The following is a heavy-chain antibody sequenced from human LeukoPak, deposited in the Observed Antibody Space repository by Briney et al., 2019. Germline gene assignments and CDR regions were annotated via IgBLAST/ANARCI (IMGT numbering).Heavy chain of an antibody. CDR1: GFTFSTYW. D-gene: IGHD6-13*01. J-gene: IGHJ4*02. V-gene: IGHV3-53*01. CDR2: IYTGGIT. CDR3: ARPGMGSDFDY. Sequence: GGSLRLSCVASGFTFSTYWMTWVRQAPGKGLEWVSLIYTGGITYYADSVKGRFTISRDNSKNTVYLQMNSLRVEDTAVYYCARPGMGSDFDYWGQGTLVTVSS.